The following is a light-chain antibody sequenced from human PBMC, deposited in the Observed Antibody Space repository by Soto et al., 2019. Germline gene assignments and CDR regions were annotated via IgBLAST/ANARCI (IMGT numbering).Light chain of an antibody. CDR1: QSVSSK. Sequence: ESVLTQSPGTLSVSPGERATLSCRASQSVSSKLAWFQQKPGQAPRLLIYFASTRATDIPARFSGSGSGTEFTLTISSLQSEDFAVYYCQQYNNWPHTFGQGTKVDIK. J-gene: IGKJ2*01. CDR3: QQYNNWPHT. V-gene: IGKV3-15*01. CDR2: FAS.